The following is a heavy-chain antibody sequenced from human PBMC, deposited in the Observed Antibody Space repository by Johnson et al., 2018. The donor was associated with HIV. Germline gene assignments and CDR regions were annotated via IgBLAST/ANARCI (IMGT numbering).Heavy chain of an antibody. J-gene: IGHJ3*02. CDR2: ISYDGSNK. Sequence: QVQLVESVGGVVQPGRSLRLSCAASGFTFSSYAMHWVRQAPGKGLEWVAVISYDGSNKYYADSVKGRFTISRDNSKNTLYLQMNSLRAEDTAVYYCAREGRRDAFDIWGQGTMVTVSS. V-gene: IGHV3-30-3*01. CDR1: GFTFSSYA. CDR3: AREGRRDAFDI.